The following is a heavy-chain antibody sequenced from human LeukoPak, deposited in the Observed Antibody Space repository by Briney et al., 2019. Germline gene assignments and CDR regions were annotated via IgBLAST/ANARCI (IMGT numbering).Heavy chain of an antibody. D-gene: IGHD3-22*01. Sequence: SETLSLTCTVSGGSISSGDYYWSWIRRPPGKGLEWIGYIYYSGSTYYNPSLKSRVTISVDTSKNQFSLKLSSVTAADTAVYYCARVAHQRDSSGHYYFDYWGQGTLVTVSS. V-gene: IGHV4-30-4*01. J-gene: IGHJ4*02. CDR3: ARVAHQRDSSGHYYFDY. CDR2: IYYSGST. CDR1: GGSISSGDYY.